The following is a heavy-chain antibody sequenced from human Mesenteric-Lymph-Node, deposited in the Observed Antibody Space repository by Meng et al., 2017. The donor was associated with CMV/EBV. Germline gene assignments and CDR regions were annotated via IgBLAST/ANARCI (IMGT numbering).Heavy chain of an antibody. V-gene: IGHV5-51*01. CDR3: SRARAVAYHDAFDL. Sequence: QVSCKGSGYIFASYWIVWVRQLPGKGLEWMGISYTGDSDTRYSPSFQGQVTISADKSISTAYLQLSSLKASDTAMYYCSRARAVAYHDAFDLWGQGTMVTVSS. CDR1: GYIFASYW. D-gene: IGHD6-19*01. CDR2: SYTGDSDT. J-gene: IGHJ3*01.